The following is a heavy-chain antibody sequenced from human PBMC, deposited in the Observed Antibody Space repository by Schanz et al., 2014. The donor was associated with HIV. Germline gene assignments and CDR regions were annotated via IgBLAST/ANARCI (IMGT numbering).Heavy chain of an antibody. J-gene: IGHJ4*02. CDR1: GFTLSGYS. V-gene: IGHV3-21*02. Sequence: EVQLMESGGRLVKPGESLILSCVTSGFTLSGYSMNWVRQAPGKGLEWVSSISSSSSYLYYADSVKGRFTISRDNAQILLFLQLSGLRAEDTAVYFCARDGYNSMSRKVYYFDYWGLGTQVTVST. D-gene: IGHD1-1*01. CDR2: ISSSSSYL. CDR3: ARDGYNSMSRKVYYFDY.